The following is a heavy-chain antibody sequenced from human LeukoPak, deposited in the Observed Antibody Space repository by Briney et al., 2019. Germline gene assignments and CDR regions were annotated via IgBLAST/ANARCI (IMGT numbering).Heavy chain of an antibody. CDR3: AKWALRGYSGYVYFDY. CDR2: INWNGGST. J-gene: IGHJ4*02. Sequence: GGSLRLSCAASGFTFDDYGMSWVRQAPGKGLEWVSGINWNGGSTGYADSVKGRFTISRDNSKNTLYLQMNSLRAEDTAVYYCAKWALRGYSGYVYFDYWGQGTLVTVSS. D-gene: IGHD5-12*01. CDR1: GFTFDDYG. V-gene: IGHV3-20*04.